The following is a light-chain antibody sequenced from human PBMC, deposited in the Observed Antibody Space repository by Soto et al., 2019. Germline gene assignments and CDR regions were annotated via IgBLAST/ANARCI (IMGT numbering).Light chain of an antibody. V-gene: IGKV1-39*01. Sequence: DIQMTQSPSSLSASVGDRVTITCRASQSISTYLNWYQHKLGKAPELLIYAASTLQSVVPSRFSGSGSGTDFTLTISSLQPEDFATYYCQLSLNTPYIFGHGTKLEIK. CDR3: QLSLNTPYI. J-gene: IGKJ2*01. CDR2: AAS. CDR1: QSISTY.